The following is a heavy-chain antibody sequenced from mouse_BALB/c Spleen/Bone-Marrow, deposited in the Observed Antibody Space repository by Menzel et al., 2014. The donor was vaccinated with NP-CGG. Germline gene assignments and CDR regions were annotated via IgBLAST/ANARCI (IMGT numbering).Heavy chain of an antibody. D-gene: IGHD2-4*01. J-gene: IGHJ2*02. CDR2: ISSGGSYT. Sequence: VQLKESGGDLVKPGGSLKLSCAASGFTFSSYGMSWVRQTPDKRLELVATISSGGSYTYYPDSEKGRFTISRDNAKNTQYLQMSSLKSEDTAIYYCARHSCYDYDGYFDYWGQGYSLTGSS. CDR3: ARHSCYDYDGYFDY. V-gene: IGHV5-6*01. CDR1: GFTFSSYG.